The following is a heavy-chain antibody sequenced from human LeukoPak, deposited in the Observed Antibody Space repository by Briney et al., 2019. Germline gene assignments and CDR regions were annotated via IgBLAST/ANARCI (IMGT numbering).Heavy chain of an antibody. J-gene: IGHJ4*02. D-gene: IGHD1-26*01. CDR1: GFTFDVYA. V-gene: IGHV3-43*02. CDR3: AKEPAYSGNYYFDF. Sequence: GGSLRLSCAASGFTFDVYAMHWVRQAPGQGLEWVSLISGDGGSTSYVGSVKGRFTISRDNSRNSLYLQMNSLRTEDTAFYYCAKEPAYSGNYYFDFWGQGTLVTVSS. CDR2: ISGDGGST.